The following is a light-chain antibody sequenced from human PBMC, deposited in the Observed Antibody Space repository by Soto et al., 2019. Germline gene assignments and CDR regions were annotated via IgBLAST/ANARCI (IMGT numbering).Light chain of an antibody. Sequence: PGETDTLSCRASQSVRSHLAWYQQRPGQPPRLLIYDASYRATGVPLRFSGSGSGTEFTLTISSLESGDSAIYYCQQRSDWPPITFGQGTRLEIK. V-gene: IGKV3-11*01. CDR2: DAS. CDR1: QSVRSH. CDR3: QQRSDWPPIT. J-gene: IGKJ5*01.